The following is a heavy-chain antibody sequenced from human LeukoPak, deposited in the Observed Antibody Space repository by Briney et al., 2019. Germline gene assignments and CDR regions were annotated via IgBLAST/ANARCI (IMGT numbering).Heavy chain of an antibody. D-gene: IGHD2-2*01. J-gene: IGHJ4*02. CDR1: GYTFTGYY. CDR2: INPNSGGT. CDR3: ARIVVVPAAMQALGY. Sequence: GASAMVSCKASGYTFTGYYMHWVRQAPGQGLEWMGWINPNSGGTNYAQKFQGRVTMTRDTSISTAYMELSRLRSDDTAVYYCARIVVVPAAMQALGYWGQGTLVTVSS. V-gene: IGHV1-2*02.